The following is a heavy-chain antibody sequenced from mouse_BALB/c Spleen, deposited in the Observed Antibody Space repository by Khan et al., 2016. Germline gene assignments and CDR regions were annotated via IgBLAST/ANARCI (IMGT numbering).Heavy chain of an antibody. CDR1: GHTFTSYT. Sequence: QVQLQQSGSELARPGASVKMSCKASGHTFTSYTIHWVKQRPGQGLDWIGYINPGTGYSSYNQNFKDKATLTADKSSNTIYMQLSSLTSEDSAVYYCTRNYDGFAYWGQGTLVTVSA. CDR3: TRNYDGFAY. J-gene: IGHJ3*01. V-gene: IGHV1-4*01. D-gene: IGHD1-1*01. CDR2: INPGTGYS.